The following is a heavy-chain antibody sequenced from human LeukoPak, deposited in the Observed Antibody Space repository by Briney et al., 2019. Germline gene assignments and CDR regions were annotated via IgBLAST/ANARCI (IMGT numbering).Heavy chain of an antibody. CDR2: IYTSGST. CDR1: GGSISSYY. V-gene: IGHV4-4*07. CDR3: ARGGSYYDFWSGYYDYYYYMDV. Sequence: SETLSLTCTVSGGSISSYYWSWIWQPAGKGLEWIGRIYTSGSTNYNPSLRSRVTISVDTSKNQFSLRLTSVTAADTAVYYCARGGSYYDFWSGYYDYYYYMDVWGKGTTVTVSS. D-gene: IGHD3-3*01. J-gene: IGHJ6*03.